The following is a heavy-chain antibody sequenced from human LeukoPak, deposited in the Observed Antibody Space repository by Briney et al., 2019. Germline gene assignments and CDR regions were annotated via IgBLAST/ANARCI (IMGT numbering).Heavy chain of an antibody. Sequence: ASVKVSCKASGYTFTNYGITWVRQAPGQGLEWMGWINANNGDTNYAQNLQGRVTMTRDTSTSTAYMEVRSLRSDDTAVYYCARWAGGSTDAFDIWGQGTMVTVSS. CDR2: INANNGDT. V-gene: IGHV1-18*01. J-gene: IGHJ3*02. D-gene: IGHD6-13*01. CDR1: GYTFTNYG. CDR3: ARWAGGSTDAFDI.